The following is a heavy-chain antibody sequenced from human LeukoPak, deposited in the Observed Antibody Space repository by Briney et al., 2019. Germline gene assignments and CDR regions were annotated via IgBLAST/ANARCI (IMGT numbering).Heavy chain of an antibody. CDR3: AKPMLWERVVYYFDY. CDR2: IRYDGSNK. J-gene: IGHJ4*02. D-gene: IGHD1-26*01. V-gene: IGHV3-30*02. Sequence: PGGSLRLSCAASGFTFSSYGMNWVRQAPGEGLEWVPFIRYDGSNKYYADSVKGRFTISRDNSKNTLYLQMNSLRAEDTAVYYCAKPMLWERVVYYFDYWGQGTLVTVSS. CDR1: GFTFSSYG.